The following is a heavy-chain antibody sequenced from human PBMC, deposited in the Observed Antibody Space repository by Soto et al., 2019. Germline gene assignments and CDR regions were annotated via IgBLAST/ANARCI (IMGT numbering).Heavy chain of an antibody. CDR2: INSDGSST. V-gene: IGHV3-74*01. CDR1: GFTFSSYW. D-gene: IGHD3-10*01. Sequence: GGSLRLSCAASGFTFSSYWMHWVRQAPGKGLVWVSRINSDGSSTSYADSVKGRFTISRDNAKNTLYLQMNSLRAEDTAVYYCASTARGVNRRNYWGQGTLVTVSS. CDR3: ASTARGVNRRNY. J-gene: IGHJ4*02.